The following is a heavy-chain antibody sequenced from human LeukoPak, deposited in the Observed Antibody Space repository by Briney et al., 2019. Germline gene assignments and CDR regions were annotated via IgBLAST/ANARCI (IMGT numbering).Heavy chain of an antibody. Sequence: SETLSLTCAVYGGSFSGYYWSWIRQPPGKGLEWIGEINHSGSTNYNPSLKSRVTISVHTSKNQFSLKLSSVTAADTAVYYCARGLRRYCSSTSCPYYFDYWGQGTLVTVSS. CDR1: GGSFSGYY. CDR3: ARGLRRYCSSTSCPYYFDY. J-gene: IGHJ4*02. V-gene: IGHV4-34*01. CDR2: INHSGST. D-gene: IGHD2-2*01.